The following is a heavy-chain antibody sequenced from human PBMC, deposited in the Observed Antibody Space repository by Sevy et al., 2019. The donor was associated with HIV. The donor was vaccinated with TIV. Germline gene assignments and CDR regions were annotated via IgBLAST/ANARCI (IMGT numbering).Heavy chain of an antibody. CDR1: GYTFTSYG. CDR2: ISAYNGNT. V-gene: IGHV1-18*01. D-gene: IGHD3-22*01. J-gene: IGHJ4*02. CDR3: ARDWGVGYYDSSGYYYVY. Sequence: ASVKVSCKASGYTFTSYGISWVRQAPGQGLESMGWISAYNGNTNYAQKLQGRVTMTTDTSTSTAYMELRSLRSDDTAVYYCARDWGVGYYDSSGYYYVYWGQRTLVTVSS.